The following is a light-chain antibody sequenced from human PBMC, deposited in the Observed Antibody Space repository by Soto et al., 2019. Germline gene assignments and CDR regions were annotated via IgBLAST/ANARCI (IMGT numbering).Light chain of an antibody. CDR1: QSISSF. CDR2: TAS. CDR3: QQSYSVPLT. J-gene: IGKJ4*01. V-gene: IGKV1-39*01. Sequence: DIQMTQSPSSLSASVGDRVTITCRASQSISSFLNWYQQKPGKAPKLLIYTASSLQSGVPSRFSGTGSGTDFTLTIRSLQPDDFATYYCQQSYSVPLTFGGGAKVGI.